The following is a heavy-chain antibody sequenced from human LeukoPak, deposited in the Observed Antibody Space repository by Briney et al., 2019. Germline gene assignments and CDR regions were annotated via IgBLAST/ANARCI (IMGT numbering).Heavy chain of an antibody. CDR1: GYTLTELS. CDR3: APTLPLGEAAFDI. J-gene: IGHJ3*02. CDR2: FDPEDGET. Sequence: GASVKVSCKVSGYTLTELSMRWVRQAPGKGLEWMGGFDPEDGETIYAQKFQGRVTMTEDTSTDTAYMELSSLRSEDTAVYYCAPTLPLGEAAFDIWGQGTMVTVSS. V-gene: IGHV1-24*01. D-gene: IGHD2-15*01.